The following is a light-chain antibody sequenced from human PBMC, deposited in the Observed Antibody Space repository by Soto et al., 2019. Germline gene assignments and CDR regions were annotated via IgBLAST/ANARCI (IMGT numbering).Light chain of an antibody. CDR1: SSDVGGYNY. Sequence: QSVLTQPASVSGSPGQSITISCTGTSSDVGGYNYVSWYQQHPGKAPKLMIYDVSNRPSGVSNRFSGSKSGNTASPTISGLQAEDEADYYCSSYTSSSTYVFGTGTKVPV. V-gene: IGLV2-14*01. CDR3: SSYTSSSTYV. J-gene: IGLJ1*01. CDR2: DVS.